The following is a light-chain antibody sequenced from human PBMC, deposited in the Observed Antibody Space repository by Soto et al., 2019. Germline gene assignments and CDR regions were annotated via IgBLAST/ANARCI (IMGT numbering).Light chain of an antibody. Sequence: EIVLTQSPGSLSLSPGQRATLSCRASQSVDSNFFAWYQKKPGQAPRLLIYGASKRATGVPDRFSGSGSGTAFTLTISRLEPEDVALYYCQQYMSSVTFGQGTKVEI. CDR1: QSVDSNF. CDR2: GAS. CDR3: QQYMSSVT. J-gene: IGKJ1*01. V-gene: IGKV3-20*01.